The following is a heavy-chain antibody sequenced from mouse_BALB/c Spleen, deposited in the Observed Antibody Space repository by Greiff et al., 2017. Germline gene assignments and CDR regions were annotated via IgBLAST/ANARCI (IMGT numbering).Heavy chain of an antibody. V-gene: IGHV5-6-5*01. CDR1: GFTFSSYA. CDR3: ARGDGYYLYYYAMDY. Sequence: EVQGVESGGGLVKPGGSLKLSCAASGFTFSSYAMSWVRQTPEKRLEWVASISSGGSTYYPDSVKGRFTISRDNARNILYLQMSSLRSEDTAMYYCARGDGYYLYYYAMDYWGQGTSVTVSS. D-gene: IGHD2-3*01. CDR2: ISSGGST. J-gene: IGHJ4*01.